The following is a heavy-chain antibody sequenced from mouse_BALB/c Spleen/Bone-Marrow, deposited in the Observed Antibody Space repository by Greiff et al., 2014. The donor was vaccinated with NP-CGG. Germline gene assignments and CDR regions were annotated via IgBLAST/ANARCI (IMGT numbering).Heavy chain of an antibody. D-gene: IGHD3-1*01. J-gene: IGHJ2*01. Sequence: ESGPGLVKPSQSLSLTCSVTGYPITSGYYWNWIRQFPGNKLEWMGYKSYDGSNNYNPSLKNRMSITRDTSKNQFFLKLNSVTTEDTGTYYCARDRGHYFDYWGQGTTLTVSS. CDR3: ARDRGHYFDY. V-gene: IGHV3-6*02. CDR2: KSYDGSN. CDR1: GYPITSGYY.